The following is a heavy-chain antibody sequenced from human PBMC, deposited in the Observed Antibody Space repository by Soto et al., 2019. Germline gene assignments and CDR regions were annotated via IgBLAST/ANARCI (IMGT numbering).Heavy chain of an antibody. V-gene: IGHV4-59*01. J-gene: IGHJ3*02. D-gene: IGHD4-17*01. CDR3: ARDRSPYGDNEGAFDI. Sequence: SETLSLTCTVSGGSISSYYWSWIRQPPGKGLEWIGYIYYSGSTNYNPSLKSRVTISVDTSKNQFSLKLSSVTAADTAVYYCARDRSPYGDNEGAFDIWGQGTMVTVSS. CDR1: GGSISSYY. CDR2: IYYSGST.